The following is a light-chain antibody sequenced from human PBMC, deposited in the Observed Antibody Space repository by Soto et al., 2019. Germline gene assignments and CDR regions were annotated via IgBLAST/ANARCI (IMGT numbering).Light chain of an antibody. CDR3: QQYGGSPLT. J-gene: IGKJ4*01. V-gene: IGKV3-20*01. Sequence: EIVLTQSPGTLSLSPGERATLSCRASQSVTSTYLAWYQQKPGQAPRLLIYGASNKATGIPDRFTGSGSGTDFTLTLSILEPEDFAVYYCQQYGGSPLTFGGGTKVEIK. CDR2: GAS. CDR1: QSVTSTY.